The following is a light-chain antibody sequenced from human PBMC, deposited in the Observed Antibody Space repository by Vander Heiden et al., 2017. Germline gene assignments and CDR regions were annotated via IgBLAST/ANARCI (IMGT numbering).Light chain of an antibody. CDR2: AAS. CDR1: QSIGGY. Sequence: DIQMTQSPSTLSASVGDRVTITCRASQSIGGYLNWYQHKPGKAPKLLIYAASSLQSGVPSRFSGSGYGTDFTLTISSLQPEDFATYFCQQSDSNLMSTFGQGTKLEIK. CDR3: QQSDSNLMST. V-gene: IGKV1-39*01. J-gene: IGKJ2*01.